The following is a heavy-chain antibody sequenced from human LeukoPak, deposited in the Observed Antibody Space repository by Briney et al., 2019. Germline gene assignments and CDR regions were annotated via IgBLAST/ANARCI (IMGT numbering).Heavy chain of an antibody. Sequence: GGSLRLSCAASGFTFSSYSMNWVRQAQGKGLGWVSSISSSSSYIYYADSVKGRFTISRDNAKNSLYLQMNSLRVEDTAVYYCARVAKFYYGSETYYFFEHWGQGTPVTASS. CDR2: ISSSSSYI. J-gene: IGHJ4*02. CDR1: GFTFSSYS. V-gene: IGHV3-21*01. D-gene: IGHD3-10*01. CDR3: ARVAKFYYGSETYYFFEH.